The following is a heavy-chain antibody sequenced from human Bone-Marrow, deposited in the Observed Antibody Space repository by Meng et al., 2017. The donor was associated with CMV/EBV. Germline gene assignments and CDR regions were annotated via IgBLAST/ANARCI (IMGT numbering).Heavy chain of an antibody. Sequence: SVKVSCKASGGTFSSYTISWVRQAPGQGLEWMGRIIPILGIANYAQKFQGRVTITADKSTSTAYMELSSLRSEDTAVYYCASSVFWSGFPILWGQGTLVTVSS. J-gene: IGHJ4*02. CDR1: GGTFSSYT. CDR3: ASSVFWSGFPIL. CDR2: IIPILGIA. V-gene: IGHV1-69*02. D-gene: IGHD3-3*01.